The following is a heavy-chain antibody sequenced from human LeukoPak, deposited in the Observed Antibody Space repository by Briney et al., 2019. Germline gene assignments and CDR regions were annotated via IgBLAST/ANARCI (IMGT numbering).Heavy chain of an antibody. D-gene: IGHD5-24*01. Sequence: SETLSLTCTVSGGPISDYNWRWIRQPPARGLEWIGYIYRSWSTNYNPSLKSRVTISVDTSKNQLSLRLSSVTAADTAVYYCARGGYNWDYWGQGTLVTVSS. CDR1: GGPISDYN. CDR2: IYRSWST. J-gene: IGHJ4*02. CDR3: ARGGYNWDY. V-gene: IGHV4-59*01.